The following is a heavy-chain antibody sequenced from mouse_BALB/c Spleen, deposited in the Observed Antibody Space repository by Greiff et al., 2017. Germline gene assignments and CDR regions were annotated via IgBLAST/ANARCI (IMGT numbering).Heavy chain of an antibody. CDR2: ISDGGSYT. V-gene: IGHV5-4*02. J-gene: IGHJ3*01. CDR1: GFTFSDYY. D-gene: IGHD3-3*01. Sequence: EVKLMESGGGLVKPGGSLKLSCAASGFTFSDYYMYWVRQTPEKRLEWVATISDGGSYTYYPDSVKGRITISRDDAKNNLYLQMSSLKSEDTAMYYCARDAPGTGFAYWGQGTLVTVSA. CDR3: ARDAPGTGFAY.